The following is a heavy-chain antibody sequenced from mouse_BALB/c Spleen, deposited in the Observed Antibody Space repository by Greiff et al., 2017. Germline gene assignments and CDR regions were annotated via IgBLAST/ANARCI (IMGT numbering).Heavy chain of an antibody. D-gene: IGHD2-4*01. Sequence: EVQLQQSGTVLARPGASVKMSCKASGYSFTSYWMHWVKQRPGQGLEWIGAIYPGNSDTSYNQKFKGKAKLTAVTSASTAYMELSSLTNEDSAVYYCTISDYDGWFAYWGQGILVTVSA. CDR1: GYSFTSYW. CDR3: TISDYDGWFAY. CDR2: IYPGNSDT. J-gene: IGHJ3*01. V-gene: IGHV1-5*01.